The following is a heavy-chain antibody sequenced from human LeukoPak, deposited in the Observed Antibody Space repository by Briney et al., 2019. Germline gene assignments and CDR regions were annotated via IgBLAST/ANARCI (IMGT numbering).Heavy chain of an antibody. CDR3: ARRDDVDTAMVSY. CDR1: GYSISSGYY. Sequence: KPSETLSLTCAVSGYSISSGYYWGWIRQPPGKGLEWIGSIYHSGSTYYNPSLKSRVTISVDTSKNQFSLKLSSVTAADTAVYYCARRDDVDTAMVSYWGQGTLVTVSS. D-gene: IGHD5-18*01. J-gene: IGHJ4*02. V-gene: IGHV4-38-2*01. CDR2: IYHSGST.